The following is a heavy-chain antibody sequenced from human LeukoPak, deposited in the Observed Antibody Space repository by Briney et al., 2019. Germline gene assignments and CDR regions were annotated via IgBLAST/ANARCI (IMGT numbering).Heavy chain of an antibody. Sequence: SVTLSLTCAVSVGPISSGGYLWSWIRQPPGRGLVWIGYNYHSGSNCYNPSLKRRVAISVDRSKNQFSLKLSSVTAADTAGYYCARGGDDYGDYVLNWFDPWGQGTLVTVSS. D-gene: IGHD4-17*01. V-gene: IGHV4-30-2*01. CDR1: VGPISSGGYL. CDR2: NYHSGSN. CDR3: ARGGDDYGDYVLNWFDP. J-gene: IGHJ5*02.